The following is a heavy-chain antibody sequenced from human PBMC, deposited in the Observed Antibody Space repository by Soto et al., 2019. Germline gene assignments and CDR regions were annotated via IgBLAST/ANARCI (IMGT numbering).Heavy chain of an antibody. CDR1: GFTFSSYA. J-gene: IGHJ6*02. D-gene: IGHD2-2*02. CDR2: ISGSGGST. V-gene: IGHV3-23*01. CDR3: AKHPPYCSSTSCYSYYYYYGMDV. Sequence: GGSLRLSCAASGFTFSSYAMSWVRQAPGKGLEWVSAISGSGGSTYYADSVKGRFTISRDNSKNTLYLQMNSLRAEDTAVYYCAKHPPYCSSTSCYSYYYYYGMDVWGQGTTVTVSS.